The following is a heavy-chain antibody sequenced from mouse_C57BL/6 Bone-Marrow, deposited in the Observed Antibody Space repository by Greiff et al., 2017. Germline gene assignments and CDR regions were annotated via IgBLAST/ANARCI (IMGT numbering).Heavy chain of an antibody. CDR1: GFNIKDDY. J-gene: IGHJ2*01. V-gene: IGHV14-4*01. Sequence: EVQLQQSGAELVRPGASVKLSCTASGFNIKDDYMHWVKQRPEQGLEWIGWIDPENGDTEYASKFQGKATITADTSSNTAYLQLSSLTSEDTAYFYCTSYYGPDYWGQGTTLTVSS. CDR3: TSYYGPDY. CDR2: IDPENGDT. D-gene: IGHD1-1*01.